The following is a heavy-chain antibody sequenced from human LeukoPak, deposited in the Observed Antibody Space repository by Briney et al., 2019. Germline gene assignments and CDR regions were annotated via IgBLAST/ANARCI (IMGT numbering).Heavy chain of an antibody. D-gene: IGHD5-24*01. CDR2: INHSGST. J-gene: IGHJ4*02. CDR1: SGSFSGYY. CDR3: ARGDGRDGYKGKLDY. V-gene: IGHV4-34*01. Sequence: PSETLSLTCAVYSGSFSGYYWSWIRQSPGKGLEWIGEINHSGSTSHNPSLKSRVTISVDTSKNQFSLKLTSVTAADTALYYCARGDGRDGYKGKLDYWGQGTLVTVSS.